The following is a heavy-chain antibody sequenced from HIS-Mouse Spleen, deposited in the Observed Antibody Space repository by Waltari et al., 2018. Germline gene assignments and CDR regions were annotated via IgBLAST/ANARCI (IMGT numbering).Heavy chain of an antibody. V-gene: IGHV4-39*07. CDR3: AREIPYSSSWYDWYFDL. J-gene: IGHJ2*01. Sequence: QLQLQESGPGLVKPSETLSLTCTVSGGSISSSSYYWGWIRQPPGKGLEWIGRIYYSGRTYSNPSLKSRVTRSVDTSKNQFSLKLSSVTAADTAVYYCAREIPYSSSWYDWYFDLWGRGTLVTVSS. D-gene: IGHD6-13*01. CDR1: GGSISSSSYY. CDR2: IYYSGRT.